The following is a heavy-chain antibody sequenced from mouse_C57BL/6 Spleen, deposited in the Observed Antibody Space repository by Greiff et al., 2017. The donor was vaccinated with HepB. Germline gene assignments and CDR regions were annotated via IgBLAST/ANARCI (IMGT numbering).Heavy chain of an antibody. CDR2: IWSDGST. J-gene: IGHJ4*01. CDR3: ARHEIYYGFPGAMDY. D-gene: IGHD2-2*01. V-gene: IGHV2-6-1*01. CDR1: GFSLTSYG. Sequence: QVQLKESGPGLVAPSQSLSITCTVSGFSLTSYGVHWVRQPPGKGLEWLVVIWSDGSTTYNSALKSRLSISKDNSKSQVFLKMNSLQTDDTAMYYCARHEIYYGFPGAMDYWGQGTSVTVSS.